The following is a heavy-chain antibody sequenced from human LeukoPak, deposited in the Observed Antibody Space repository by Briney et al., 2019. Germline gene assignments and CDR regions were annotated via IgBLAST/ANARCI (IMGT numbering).Heavy chain of an antibody. CDR2: INPNSGGT. D-gene: IGHD5-24*01. J-gene: IGHJ4*02. CDR1: GYTFTGYY. CDR3: APSGGRTSGYNFYFDY. V-gene: IGHV1-2*02. Sequence: GASVKVSCKASGYTFTGYYMHWVRQAPGQGLEWMGWINPNSGGTNYAQKFQGRVTMTRDTSISTAYMELGSLRSDDTAVYYCAPSGGRTSGYNFYFDYWGQGTLVTVSS.